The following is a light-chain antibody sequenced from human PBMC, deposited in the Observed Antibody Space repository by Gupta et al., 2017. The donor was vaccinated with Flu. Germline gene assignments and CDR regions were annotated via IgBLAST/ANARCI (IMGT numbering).Light chain of an antibody. J-gene: IGLJ2*01. CDR1: SNIGRNY. CDR3: AAWDDSRSGVV. Sequence: SNIGRNYVYWFQQIPGAAPKLLVYSNDHRPSGIPDRFSGSKSGTSASLAISRLRSEDEADYHCAAWDDSRSGVVFGGGTKLTVL. V-gene: IGLV1-47*02. CDR2: SND.